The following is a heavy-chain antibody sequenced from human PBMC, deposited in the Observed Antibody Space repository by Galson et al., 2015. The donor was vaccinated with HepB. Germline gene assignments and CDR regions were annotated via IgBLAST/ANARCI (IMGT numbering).Heavy chain of an antibody. CDR2: IWSDGRNE. CDR3: ARVPSGGQTMDY. V-gene: IGHV3-33*01. J-gene: IGHJ4*02. CDR1: GFTFSYHG. Sequence: SLRLSCAASGFTFSYHGMHWVRQAPGKGLEWVAVIWSDGRNEHYADSVKGRFTISRDNARNSLYLQMNSLRAEDTALYYCARVPSGGQTMDYWGQGTPVTVSS. D-gene: IGHD4-23*01.